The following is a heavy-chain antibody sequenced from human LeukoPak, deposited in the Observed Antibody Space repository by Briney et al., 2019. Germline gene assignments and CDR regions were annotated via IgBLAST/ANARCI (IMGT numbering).Heavy chain of an antibody. CDR1: GYTFTGYY. V-gene: IGHV1-2*02. Sequence: ASVKVSCKASGYTFTGYYMHWVRQAPGQGLEWMGWINPNSGGTNYAQKLQGRVTMTTDTSTSTAYMELRSLRSDDTAVYYCARDSDSNYYYYYMDVWGKGTTVTISS. J-gene: IGHJ6*03. CDR3: ARDSDSNYYYYYMDV. CDR2: INPNSGGT. D-gene: IGHD3-22*01.